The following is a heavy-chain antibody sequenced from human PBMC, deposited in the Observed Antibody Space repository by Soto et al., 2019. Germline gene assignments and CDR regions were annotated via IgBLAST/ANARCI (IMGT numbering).Heavy chain of an antibody. J-gene: IGHJ5*02. CDR3: AREGEWRGQNWFDP. D-gene: IGHD3-10*01. CDR1: GFTFSSYA. CDR2: ISYDGSNK. V-gene: IGHV3-30-3*01. Sequence: QVQLVESGGGVVQPGRSLRLSCAASGFTFSSYAMHWVRQAPGKGLEWVAVISYDGSNKYYADSVKGRFTISRDNSKNTQDLQRNGLRAEDTAVYYCAREGEWRGQNWFDPWGQGTLVTVSS.